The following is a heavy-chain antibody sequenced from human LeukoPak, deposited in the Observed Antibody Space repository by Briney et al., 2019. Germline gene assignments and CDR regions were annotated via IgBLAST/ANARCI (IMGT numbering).Heavy chain of an antibody. CDR3: AKDSVYSGYDSLDY. CDR2: ISWNSGSI. J-gene: IGHJ4*02. Sequence: QPGGSLRLSCAASGFTFDDYAMHWVRQAPGKGLEWVSGISWNSGSIGYADSVKGRFTISRDNSKNTLYLQMNSLRAEDTAVYYCAKDSVYSGYDSLDYWGQGTLVTVSS. CDR1: GFTFDDYA. D-gene: IGHD5-12*01. V-gene: IGHV3-9*01.